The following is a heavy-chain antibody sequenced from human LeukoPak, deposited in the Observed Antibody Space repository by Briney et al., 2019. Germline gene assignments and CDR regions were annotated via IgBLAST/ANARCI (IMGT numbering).Heavy chain of an antibody. CDR1: GYTFTSYG. V-gene: IGHV1-18*04. J-gene: IGHJ5*02. D-gene: IGHD3-10*01. Sequence: WASVKVSCKASGYTFTSYGISWVRQAPGQGLEWMGWISAYNGNTNYAQKLQGRVTMTTDTSTSTAYMELRSLRSDDTAVYYCAREDSLWFGELLQTYNWFDPWGQGTLVTVSS. CDR2: ISAYNGNT. CDR3: AREDSLWFGELLQTYNWFDP.